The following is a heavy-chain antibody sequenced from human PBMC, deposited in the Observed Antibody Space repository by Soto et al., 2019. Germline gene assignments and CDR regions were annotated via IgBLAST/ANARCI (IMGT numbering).Heavy chain of an antibody. J-gene: IGHJ4*02. CDR2: IIPIFGTA. CDR1: GGTFSSYA. Sequence: ASVKVSCKDSGGTFSSYASSWVRQAPGQGLEWMGGIIPIFGTANYAQKFQGRVTITADESTSTAYMELSSLRSEDTAVYYCARKRSPVNFDYWGQGTLVTVSS. CDR3: ARKRSPVNFDY. V-gene: IGHV1-69*13.